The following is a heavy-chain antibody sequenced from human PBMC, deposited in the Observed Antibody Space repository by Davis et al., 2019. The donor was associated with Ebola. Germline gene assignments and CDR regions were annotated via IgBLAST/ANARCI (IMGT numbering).Heavy chain of an antibody. CDR2: IWYDGSNK. CDR3: ARGPAATDNYYYYGMDV. J-gene: IGHJ6*02. D-gene: IGHD2-2*01. V-gene: IGHV3-33*01. CDR1: GFTFSSYG. Sequence: GGSLRLSCPASGFTFSSYGMHWVRQAPGKGLEWVAVIWYDGSNKYYADSVKGRFTISRDNSKNTLYLQMNSLRAEDTAVYYCARGPAATDNYYYYGMDVWGQGTTVTVSS.